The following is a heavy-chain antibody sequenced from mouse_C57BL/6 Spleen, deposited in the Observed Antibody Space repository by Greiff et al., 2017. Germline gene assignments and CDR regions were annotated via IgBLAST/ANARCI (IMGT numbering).Heavy chain of an antibody. V-gene: IGHV1-82*01. D-gene: IGHD1-1*01. Sequence: QVQLQQSGPELVKPGASVKISCKASGYAFSSSWMNWVKQRPGKGLEWIGRIYPGDGDTNYNGKFKGKATLTADKSSSTAYMQLSSLTSEDSAVYFCARSIYYYGSSYVGPFDYWGQGTTLTVSS. CDR2: IYPGDGDT. J-gene: IGHJ2*01. CDR1: GYAFSSSW. CDR3: ARSIYYYGSSYVGPFDY.